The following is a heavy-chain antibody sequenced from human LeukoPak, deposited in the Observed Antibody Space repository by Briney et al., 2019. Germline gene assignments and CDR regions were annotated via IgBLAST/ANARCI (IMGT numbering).Heavy chain of an antibody. V-gene: IGHV4-34*01. CDR2: INHSGST. Sequence: SETLSLTCAVYGGSFSGYYWSWIRQPPGKGLEWIGEINHSGSTNYNPPLKSRVTISVDTSKNQFSLKLSSVTAADTAVYYCARVGYGSNYWGQGTLVTVSS. D-gene: IGHD1-26*01. CDR3: ARVGYGSNY. CDR1: GGSFSGYY. J-gene: IGHJ4*02.